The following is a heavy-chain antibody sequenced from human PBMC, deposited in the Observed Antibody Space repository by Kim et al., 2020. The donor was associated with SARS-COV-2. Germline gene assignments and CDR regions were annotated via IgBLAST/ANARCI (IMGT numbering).Heavy chain of an antibody. CDR2: IRSKAYGGTT. V-gene: IGHV3-49*04. Sequence: GGSLRLSCTASGFTFGDYAMSWVRQAPGKGLEWVGFIRSKAYGGTTEYAASVKGRFTISRDDSKSIAYLQMNSLKTEDTAVYYCTRARFSLWYDSSGYYYTIENDAFDIWGQGTMVTVSS. CDR1: GFTFGDYA. J-gene: IGHJ3*02. D-gene: IGHD3-22*01. CDR3: TRARFSLWYDSSGYYYTIENDAFDI.